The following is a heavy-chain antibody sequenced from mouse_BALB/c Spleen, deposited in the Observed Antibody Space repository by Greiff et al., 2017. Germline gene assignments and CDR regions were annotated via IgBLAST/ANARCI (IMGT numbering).Heavy chain of an antibody. J-gene: IGHJ4*01. Sequence: EVMLVESGGGLVQPGGSLRLSCATSGFTFTDYYMSWVRQPPGKALEWLGFIRNKANGYTTEYSASVKGRFTISRDNSQSILYLQMNTLRAEDSATYYCARDIGLRLGYYAMDYWGQGTSVTVSS. CDR2: IRNKANGYTT. V-gene: IGHV7-3*02. D-gene: IGHD1-2*01. CDR3: ARDIGLRLGYYAMDY. CDR1: GFTFTDYY.